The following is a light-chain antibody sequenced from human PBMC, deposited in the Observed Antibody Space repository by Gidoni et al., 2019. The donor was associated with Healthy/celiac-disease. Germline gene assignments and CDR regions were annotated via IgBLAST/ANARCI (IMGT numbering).Light chain of an antibody. CDR1: SSDVGGYNY. CDR3: CSYAGGSV. Sequence: QSALTQPRSVSGSPGQSFTISCTGTSSDVGGYNYVSWYQPHPGKAPKLMCYDVSKRPSGVPDRFSGSKSGNTASLTISGLQAEDEADYYCCSYAGGSVFGTGTKVTVL. CDR2: DVS. V-gene: IGLV2-11*01. J-gene: IGLJ1*01.